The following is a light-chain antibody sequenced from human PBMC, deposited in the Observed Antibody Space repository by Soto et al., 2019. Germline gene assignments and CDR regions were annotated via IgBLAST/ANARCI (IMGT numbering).Light chain of an antibody. J-gene: IGLJ1*01. CDR3: SSYTTSNTRQIV. V-gene: IGLV2-14*01. CDR2: DVS. Sequence: SVLTQPASVSGSPGQVITISCTGTSSDVGGYTYVSWYQQHPGKAPKFIIYDVSNRPSGVSNRFSGSKSGNTASLTISGLQAEDEADYYCSSYTTSNTRQIVFGTGTKVTVL. CDR1: SSDVGGYTY.